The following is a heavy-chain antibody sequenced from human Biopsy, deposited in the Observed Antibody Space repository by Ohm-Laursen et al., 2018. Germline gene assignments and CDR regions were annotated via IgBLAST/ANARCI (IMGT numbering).Heavy chain of an antibody. CDR3: ERDDAVTVIRGLYY. J-gene: IGHJ4*02. CDR2: IYYSGTT. Sequence: SETLSLTCPVSGGSISSYYWNWIRQPPGKGLEWIGYIYYSGTTDYSPSLKSRVTISIDKSKNQFFLKLSSVTAEDTAVYYCERDDAVTVIRGLYYWGQGALVTVSS. V-gene: IGHV4-59*01. CDR1: GGSISSYY. D-gene: IGHD2-21*02.